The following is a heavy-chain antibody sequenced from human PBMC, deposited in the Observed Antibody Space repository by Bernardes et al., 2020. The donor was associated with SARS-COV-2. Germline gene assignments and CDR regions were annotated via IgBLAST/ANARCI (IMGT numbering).Heavy chain of an antibody. J-gene: IGHJ6*02. CDR2: IKRDGSET. CDR3: ARSAGMDV. CDR1: GFDFRDYW. Sequence: VGSLILSCAGSGFDFRDYWMTWVRQAPGQGLEWVANIKRDGSETYYVDSVKGRFTISRDNAKNLVFLQMNSLRAEDTAVFYCARSAGMDVWGQGTMVTVSS. V-gene: IGHV3-7*03.